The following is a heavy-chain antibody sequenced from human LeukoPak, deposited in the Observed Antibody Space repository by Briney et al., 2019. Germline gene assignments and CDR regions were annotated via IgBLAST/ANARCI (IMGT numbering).Heavy chain of an antibody. CDR3: ARGDVDIVATITRRIY. V-gene: IGHV3-74*01. D-gene: IGHD5-12*01. CDR2: INSDGSST. Sequence: GGSLRLSCAASGFTFSSYWMHWVRQAPGKGLVWVSRINSDGSSTSYADSVKGRFTISRDNAKNTLYLQINSLRAEDTAVYYCARGDVDIVATITRRIYWGQGTLVTVSS. J-gene: IGHJ4*02. CDR1: GFTFSSYW.